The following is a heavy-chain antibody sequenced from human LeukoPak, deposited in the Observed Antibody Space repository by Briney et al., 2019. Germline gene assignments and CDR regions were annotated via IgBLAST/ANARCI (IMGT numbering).Heavy chain of an antibody. V-gene: IGHV4-38-2*01. J-gene: IGHJ4*01. Sequence: SETLSLTCAVSGYSISSGYYWGWIRQPPGKGLEWIESIDHSGSTYYNPSLKSRVTISVDTSKNQFSLKLSSVTAADTAVYYCVTQPTHLSLWFGGYQRYFEYWGHGTLVTVSS. CDR1: GYSISSGYY. CDR2: IDHSGST. CDR3: VTQPTHLSLWFGGYQRYFEY. D-gene: IGHD3-10*01.